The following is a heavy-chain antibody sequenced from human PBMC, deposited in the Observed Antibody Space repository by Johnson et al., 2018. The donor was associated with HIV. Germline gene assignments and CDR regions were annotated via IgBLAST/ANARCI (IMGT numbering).Heavy chain of an antibody. Sequence: GSNKYYADSVKGRFTISRDNSKSTLYLQMNSLRAEDTAVYYCGREREDYGLDIWGQGTMVTVSS. V-gene: IGHV3-30*03. D-gene: IGHD4/OR15-4a*01. CDR2: GSNK. J-gene: IGHJ3*02. CDR3: GREREDYGLDI.